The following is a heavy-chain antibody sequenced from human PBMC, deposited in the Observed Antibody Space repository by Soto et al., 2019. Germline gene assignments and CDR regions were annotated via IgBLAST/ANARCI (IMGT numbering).Heavy chain of an antibody. CDR2: INPSGGST. J-gene: IGHJ6*02. Sequence: ASVKVSCKASGYTFTSYYMHWVRQAPGQGLEWMGIINPSGGSTSYAQKFQGRVTMTRDTSTSTVYMELSSLRSEDTAVYYCARVIAAAGTYYYYGMDVWGQGTTVTVS. D-gene: IGHD6-13*01. CDR1: GYTFTSYY. CDR3: ARVIAAAGTYYYYGMDV. V-gene: IGHV1-46*01.